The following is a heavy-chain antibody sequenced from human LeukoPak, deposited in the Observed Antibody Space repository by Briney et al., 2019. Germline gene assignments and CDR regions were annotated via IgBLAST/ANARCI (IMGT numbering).Heavy chain of an antibody. J-gene: IGHJ4*02. D-gene: IGHD6-19*01. CDR1: AGSISSYY. V-gene: IGHV4-59*08. CDR2: IYYSGST. Sequence: PSETLSLTCTVSAGSISSYYWNWIRQPPGKGLEWIGYIYYSGSTNYNPSLRSRVTISVDTSKNQFSLNLTSVTAADTAVYYCATGSGWADFHYWGQGTLVTVSS. CDR3: ATGSGWADFHY.